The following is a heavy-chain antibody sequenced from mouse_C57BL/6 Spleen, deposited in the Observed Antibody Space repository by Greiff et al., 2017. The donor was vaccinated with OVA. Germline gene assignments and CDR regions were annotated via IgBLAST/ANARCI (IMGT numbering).Heavy chain of an antibody. CDR1: AYTFTSSW. J-gene: IGHJ3*01. CDR3: ALGDSWFAY. V-gene: IGHV1-55*01. CDR2: IYPGSGST. Sequence: VQLQQPGAELVKPGASVKISCKASAYTFTSSWLTGVKQRPGQGLGGIGDIYPGSGSTNYNEKFKSKATLTVDTSSSTAYMQLSSLTSEDSAVYYCALGDSWFAYWGQGTLVTVSA.